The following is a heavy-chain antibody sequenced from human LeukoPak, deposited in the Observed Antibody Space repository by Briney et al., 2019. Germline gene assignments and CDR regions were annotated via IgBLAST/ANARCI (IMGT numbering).Heavy chain of an antibody. V-gene: IGHV3-30*14. CDR3: ARFNSSGRGQYYYYGMDV. J-gene: IGHJ6*02. Sequence: PGRSLRLSCAASGFTFSTYAMHWVRQAPGKGLEWVAVISYDGNNQYYADSVKGRFTISRHNSKNTLYLQMNSLRAEDTAVYYCARFNSSGRGQYYYYGMDVWGQGTTVTVSS. D-gene: IGHD6-25*01. CDR2: ISYDGNNQ. CDR1: GFTFSTYA.